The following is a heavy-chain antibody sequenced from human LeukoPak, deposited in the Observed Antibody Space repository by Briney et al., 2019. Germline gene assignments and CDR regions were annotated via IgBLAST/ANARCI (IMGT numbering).Heavy chain of an antibody. D-gene: IGHD6-6*01. CDR1: GGSISSSSYY. CDR2: IYYSGST. J-gene: IGHJ4*02. Sequence: PSETLSLTCTVSGGSISSSSYYWSWIRQPPGKRLEWIGYIYYSGSTNYNPSLKSRVTMSLDTSKNQFSLTLSSVTAADTAVYYCAREGIYSSSSYFDYWGQGTLVTVSS. CDR3: AREGIYSSSSYFDY. V-gene: IGHV4-61*01.